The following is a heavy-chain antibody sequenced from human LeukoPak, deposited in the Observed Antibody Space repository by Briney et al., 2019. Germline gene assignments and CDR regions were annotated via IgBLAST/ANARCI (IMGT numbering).Heavy chain of an antibody. J-gene: IGHJ4*02. D-gene: IGHD2-15*01. Sequence: GGSLRLSFAASGFTFSTYAMSWVRRAPGKGLEWVSAISGGGGSTYYAGSVKGRSTISRDNSKNTLYLQMNSLRAEDTAVYYCAKVPSGRYCSGGSCYFDYWGQGTLVTASS. CDR2: ISGGGGST. V-gene: IGHV3-23*01. CDR1: GFTFSTYA. CDR3: AKVPSGRYCSGGSCYFDY.